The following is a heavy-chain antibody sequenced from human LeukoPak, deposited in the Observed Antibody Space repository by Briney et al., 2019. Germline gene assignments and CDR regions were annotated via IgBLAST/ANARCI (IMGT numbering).Heavy chain of an antibody. D-gene: IGHD6-19*01. CDR3: ARERLDPTFSLGRNWFAP. CDR1: GYTFTGYY. CDR2: INPNSGGT. J-gene: IGHJ5*02. V-gene: IGHV1-2*04. Sequence: GASVTVSCKASGYTFTGYYMHWVRQAPGQGLEWMGWINPNSGGTNYAQKFQGWVTMTRDTSISTAYMELSRLRSDDTAVYYCARERLDPTFSLGRNWFAPGGQGPLVTVSS.